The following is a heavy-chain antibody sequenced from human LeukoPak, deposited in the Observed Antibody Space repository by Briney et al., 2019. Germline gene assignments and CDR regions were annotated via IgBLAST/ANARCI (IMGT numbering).Heavy chain of an antibody. Sequence: GGSLRLSCAASGFTFSSYSMNWVRQAPGKGLEWVSSISSSSSYIYYADSVKGRFTISRDNARNSLYLQMNSLRAEDTAVYYCALMEYVDTAIVDYWGQGTLVTVSS. CDR2: ISSSSSYI. V-gene: IGHV3-21*01. CDR1: GFTFSSYS. D-gene: IGHD5-18*01. CDR3: ALMEYVDTAIVDY. J-gene: IGHJ4*02.